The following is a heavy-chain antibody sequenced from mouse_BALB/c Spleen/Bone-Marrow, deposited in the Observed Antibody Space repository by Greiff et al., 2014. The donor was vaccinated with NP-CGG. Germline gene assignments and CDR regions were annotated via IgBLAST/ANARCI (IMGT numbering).Heavy chain of an antibody. CDR1: GYSITRDYA. Sequence: VQLKESGPGLVKPSQSLSLTCIVSGYSITRDYAWYWIRQFPGNKLEWMGFISYSGSTTYNPSLESRISITRDTSKNQFFLQLNSVTTEDTATYYCARSSSYDYDVGFAYWGQGTLVTVSA. V-gene: IGHV3-2*02. CDR2: ISYSGST. D-gene: IGHD2-4*01. J-gene: IGHJ3*01. CDR3: ARSSSYDYDVGFAY.